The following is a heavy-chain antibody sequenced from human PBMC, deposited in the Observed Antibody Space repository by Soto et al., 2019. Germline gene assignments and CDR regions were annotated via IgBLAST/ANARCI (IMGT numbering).Heavy chain of an antibody. CDR3: ARGRYPASNWFDP. V-gene: IGHV4-34*01. CDR2: INHSGST. CDR1: GGSFSGYY. Sequence: PSETLSLTCAVYGGSFSGYYWSWIRQPPGKGLEWIGEINHSGSTNYNPSLKSRVTISVDTSKNQFSLRLSSVTAADTAVYYCARGRYPASNWFDPWGQGTLVTVSS. D-gene: IGHD1-1*01. J-gene: IGHJ5*02.